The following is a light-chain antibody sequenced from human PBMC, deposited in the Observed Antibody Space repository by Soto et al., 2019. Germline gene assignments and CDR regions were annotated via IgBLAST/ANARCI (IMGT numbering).Light chain of an antibody. Sequence: DIVMTQSPDSLAVSLGERATINCKSSQSVFYSSNNKNYLAWYQQKPGQPPKLLIYWASTRESGVPDRFSGSGSGTDFTLTISSLEPEDFALYYCQQRNTWPPITFGQGTRLEIK. J-gene: IGKJ5*01. CDR2: WAS. CDR3: QQRNTWPPIT. V-gene: IGKV4-1*01. CDR1: QSVFYSSNNKNY.